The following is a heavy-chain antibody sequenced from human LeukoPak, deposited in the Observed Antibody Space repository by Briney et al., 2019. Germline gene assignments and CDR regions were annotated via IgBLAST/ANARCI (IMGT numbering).Heavy chain of an antibody. D-gene: IGHD6-19*01. CDR1: GYTFTGYY. Sequence: ASVKVSCKASGYTFTGYYMHWVRQAPGQGLEWMGWINPNSGGTNYAQKFQGRVTMTRDTSISTAYMELSRLRSDDTAVYYCAKIYSSGWQRQFDYWGQGTLVTVSS. J-gene: IGHJ4*02. CDR2: INPNSGGT. V-gene: IGHV1-2*02. CDR3: AKIYSSGWQRQFDY.